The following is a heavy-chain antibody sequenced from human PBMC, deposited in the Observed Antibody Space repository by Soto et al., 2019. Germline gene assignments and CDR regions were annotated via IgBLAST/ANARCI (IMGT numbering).Heavy chain of an antibody. Sequence: EVQLLESGGGLVQPGGSLRLSCAASGFTFSSYAMSWVRQAPGKGLEWVSVISSSGGTTYYTDSVKGRFTMSRDNSKNTLYLQMSSLRAEDTAVYYCAKAGTTSTMIRGGFDPWGQGTMVTVSS. CDR2: ISSSGGTT. CDR1: GFTFSSYA. CDR3: AKAGTTSTMIRGGFDP. V-gene: IGHV3-23*01. J-gene: IGHJ5*02. D-gene: IGHD3-22*01.